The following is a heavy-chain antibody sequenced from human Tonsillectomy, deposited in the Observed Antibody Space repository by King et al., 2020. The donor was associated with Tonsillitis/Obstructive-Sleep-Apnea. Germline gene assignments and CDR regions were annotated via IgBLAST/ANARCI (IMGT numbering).Heavy chain of an antibody. Sequence: VQLVESGGVVVQPGGSLRLSCAASGFTFDDYTMHWVRQAPGKGLEWVSLISWDGGSTYYADSVKGRFTISRDNSKNSLYLQMNSLRTEDTALYYCAKDIGVTGTDTYFDYWGQGTLVTVSS. CDR3: AKDIGVTGTDTYFDY. CDR2: ISWDGGST. J-gene: IGHJ4*02. V-gene: IGHV3-43*01. CDR1: GFTFDDYT. D-gene: IGHD1-20*01.